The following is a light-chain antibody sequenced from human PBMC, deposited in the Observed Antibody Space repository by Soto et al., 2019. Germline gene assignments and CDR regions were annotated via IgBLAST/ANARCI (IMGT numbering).Light chain of an antibody. Sequence: QSVLSHSRSVSWSTGHSVTIACTGTGNDVSAYNYVSWYQQHPGRPPKLMIYDVARWPSGVPDRFSGSKSGNTASLTISGLQAEDQADYFCCSYAGGYTYLFGTGTKVTVL. CDR1: GNDVSAYNY. J-gene: IGLJ1*01. CDR2: DVA. V-gene: IGLV2-11*01. CDR3: CSYAGGYTYL.